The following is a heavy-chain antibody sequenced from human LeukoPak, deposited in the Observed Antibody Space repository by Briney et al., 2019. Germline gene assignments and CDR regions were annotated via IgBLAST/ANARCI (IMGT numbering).Heavy chain of an antibody. V-gene: IGHV3-23*01. CDR2: ISGIGGST. Sequence: PGGSLRLSRAASRFTFSSCAMSWVRQAPGKGLEWGSAISGIGGSTYYADSVKGRFTISRDNSKNTLYLQMNSLRVEDTAVYYCAKGARWELPFDYWGQGTLVTVSA. CDR1: RFTFSSCA. J-gene: IGHJ4*02. D-gene: IGHD1-26*01. CDR3: AKGARWELPFDY.